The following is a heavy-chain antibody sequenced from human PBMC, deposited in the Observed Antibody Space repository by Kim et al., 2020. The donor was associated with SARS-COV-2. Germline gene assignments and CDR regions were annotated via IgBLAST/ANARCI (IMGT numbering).Heavy chain of an antibody. V-gene: IGHV4-34*01. D-gene: IGHD3-16*02. J-gene: IGHJ4*02. CDR3: ARRGGSYRLYYFDY. Sequence: NPSLKSRFTISVGASKNQFSLKLSSVTAADTAVYYCARRGGSYRLYYFDYWGQGTLVTVSS.